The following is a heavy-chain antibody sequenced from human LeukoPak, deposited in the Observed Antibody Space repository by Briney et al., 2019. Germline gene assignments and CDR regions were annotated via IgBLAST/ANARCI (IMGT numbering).Heavy chain of an antibody. D-gene: IGHD5-12*01. V-gene: IGHV1-2*02. Sequence: ASVKVSCKASGYTFTGYYMHWVRQAPGQGLGWMGWINPNSGGTNYAQKFQGRVTMTRDTSISTAYMELSRLRSDDTAVYYCARDKGWWLPDPLYYFDYWGQGTLVTVSS. CDR2: INPNSGGT. J-gene: IGHJ4*02. CDR3: ARDKGWWLPDPLYYFDY. CDR1: GYTFTGYY.